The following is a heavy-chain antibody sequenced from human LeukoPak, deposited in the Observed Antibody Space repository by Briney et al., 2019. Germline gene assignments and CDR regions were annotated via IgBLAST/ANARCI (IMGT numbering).Heavy chain of an antibody. V-gene: IGHV3-7*01. CDR1: GFTFSTYW. D-gene: IGHD5-24*01. Sequence: GGSLRLSCTASGFTFSTYWMSWVRQAPGKGLEWVANINQDGSEKYYVDSVKGRFTISRDNAKNSLHLQMNSLRAEDTAVYYCARRDGYNTFYFEYWGQGTLVTVSS. J-gene: IGHJ4*02. CDR2: INQDGSEK. CDR3: ARRDGYNTFYFEY.